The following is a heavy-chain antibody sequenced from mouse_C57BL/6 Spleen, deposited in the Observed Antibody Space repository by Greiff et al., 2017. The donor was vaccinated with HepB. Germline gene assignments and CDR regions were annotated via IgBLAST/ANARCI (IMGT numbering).Heavy chain of an antibody. CDR2: IYPGDGDT. Sequence: QVQLQQSGAELVKPGASVKISCKASGYAFSSYWRNWVKQRPGKGLEWIGQIYPGDGDTNYNGKFKGKATLTADKSSSTAYMQLSSLTSEDSAVYFCARSSYGNSLDYWGQGTTLPVSS. CDR3: ARSSYGNSLDY. J-gene: IGHJ2*01. CDR1: GYAFSSYW. V-gene: IGHV1-80*01. D-gene: IGHD2-1*01.